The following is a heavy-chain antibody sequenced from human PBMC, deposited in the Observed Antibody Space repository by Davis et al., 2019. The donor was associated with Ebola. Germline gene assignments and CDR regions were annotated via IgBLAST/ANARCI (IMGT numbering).Heavy chain of an antibody. D-gene: IGHD6-19*01. CDR2: ISWNSGSI. CDR3: AKDIGVAGTLGFDY. CDR1: GFTFDDYA. J-gene: IGHJ4*02. V-gene: IGHV3-9*01. Sequence: SLKISCAASGFTFDDYAMHWVRQAPGKGLEWVSGISWNSGSIGYADSVKGRFTISRDNAKNSLYLQMNSLRAEDTALYYCAKDIGVAGTLGFDYWGQGTLVTVSS.